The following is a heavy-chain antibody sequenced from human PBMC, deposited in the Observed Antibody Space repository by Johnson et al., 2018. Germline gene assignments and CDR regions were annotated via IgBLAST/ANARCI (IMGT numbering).Heavy chain of an antibody. J-gene: IGHJ4*02. D-gene: IGHD3-3*01. Sequence: VQLVQSGGGLVQPGGSXRLSCAASGFTFSTNAMSWVRQAPGKGLEWVSSINDSGRKTYYADSVKGRFPISRANSKKTLYLQMKSLRAEEPAIYDCAKQKYNFWSGYLYWGQGTLVTVSS. V-gene: IGHV3-23*04. CDR3: AKQKYNFWSGYLY. CDR2: INDSGRKT. CDR1: GFTFSTNA.